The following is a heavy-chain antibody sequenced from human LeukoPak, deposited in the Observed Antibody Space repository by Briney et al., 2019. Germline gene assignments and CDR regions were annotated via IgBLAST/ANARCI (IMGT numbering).Heavy chain of an antibody. Sequence: SETLSPTCTVSGGSISSGGYYWSWIRQPPGKGLEWIGYIYHSGSTYYNPSLKSRVTISVDRSKNQFSLKLSSVTAADTAVYYCARWYSSSWYVDYWGQGTLVTVSS. J-gene: IGHJ4*02. CDR3: ARWYSSSWYVDY. V-gene: IGHV4-30-2*01. CDR1: GGSISSGGYY. CDR2: IYHSGST. D-gene: IGHD6-13*01.